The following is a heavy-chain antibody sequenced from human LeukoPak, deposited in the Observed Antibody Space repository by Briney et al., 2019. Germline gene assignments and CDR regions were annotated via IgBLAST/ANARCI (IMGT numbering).Heavy chain of an antibody. V-gene: IGHV1-18*01. CDR1: GYTFGTYG. Sequence: ASVKVSCKTSGYTFGTYGISWIRQAPGQGLEWMGWISAYNGYTNYAQNLQGRVTMTTDTSTSTAYMELRSLRSDDTAMYYCARDRRMITFGGVIPIDYWGQGALVTVSS. D-gene: IGHD3-16*02. CDR2: ISAYNGYT. J-gene: IGHJ4*02. CDR3: ARDRRMITFGGVIPIDY.